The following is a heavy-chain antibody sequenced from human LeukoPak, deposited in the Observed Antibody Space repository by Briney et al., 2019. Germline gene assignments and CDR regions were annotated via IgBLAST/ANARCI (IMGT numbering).Heavy chain of an antibody. V-gene: IGHV4-34*01. CDR1: GGSFSGYY. D-gene: IGHD3-10*01. J-gene: IGHJ4*02. CDR2: INHSGST. Sequence: SETLSLTCAVYGGSFSGYYWSWIRQPPGKGLEWIGEINHSGSTNYNPSLKSRVTISVDRSKNQFSLKLSSVTAADTAVYYCARVFPSVGSYFDYWGQGTLVTVSS. CDR3: ARVFPSVGSYFDY.